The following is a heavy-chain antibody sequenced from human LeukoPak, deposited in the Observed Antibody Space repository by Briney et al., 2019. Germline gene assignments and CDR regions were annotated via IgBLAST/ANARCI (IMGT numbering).Heavy chain of an antibody. CDR2: IYSGGST. CDR3: ARNWFDP. J-gene: IGHJ5*02. Sequence: GGSLRLSCAVSGLFVSTNYMSWVRQDPGKGLEWVSVIYSGGSTYYADSVKGRFTISRDKSKNTVYLQMNSLRFEDTAMYYCARNWFDPWGQGTLVTVSS. CDR1: GLFVSTNY. V-gene: IGHV3-53*05.